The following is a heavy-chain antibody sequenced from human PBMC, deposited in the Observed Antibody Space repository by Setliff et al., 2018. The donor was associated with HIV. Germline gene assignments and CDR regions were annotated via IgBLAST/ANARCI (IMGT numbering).Heavy chain of an antibody. V-gene: IGHV4-59*08. J-gene: IGHJ4*02. D-gene: IGHD3-16*01. CDR1: GGSISTYY. CDR2: IYFTGSS. CDR3: VNPSGAMGDFDS. Sequence: SETLSLTCTVSGGSISTYYWSWIRQPPGKGLEWIGSIYFTGSSDNNPSLKSRVTLSVDTSKNQFSLQLTSVTAADTAVYYCVNPSGAMGDFDSWGQGTLVTVSS.